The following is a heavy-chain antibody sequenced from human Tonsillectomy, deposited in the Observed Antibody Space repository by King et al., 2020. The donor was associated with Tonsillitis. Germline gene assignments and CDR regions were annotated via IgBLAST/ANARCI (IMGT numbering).Heavy chain of an antibody. CDR2: INTNTGNP. D-gene: IGHD6-13*01. CDR1: GYSFISYA. Sequence: VQLVESGSELKKPGASVKVSCKASGYSFISYAMNWVRQAPGQGLEWMGWINTNTGNPTYAQGFTGRFVFSLDTPVSTAYLQIGSLKDEDTAVYYCAGDRGESSSWYVVDYWGQGTLVTVSS. V-gene: IGHV7-4-1*01. CDR3: AGDRGESSSWYVVDY. J-gene: IGHJ4*02.